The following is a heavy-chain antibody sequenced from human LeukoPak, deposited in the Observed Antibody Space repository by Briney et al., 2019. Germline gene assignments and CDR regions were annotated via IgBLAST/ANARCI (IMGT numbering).Heavy chain of an antibody. D-gene: IGHD2-2*01. CDR1: GGSISSYY. CDR2: IYYSGST. Sequence: SETLSLTCTVSGGSISSYYWSWIRQPPGKGLEWIGYIYYSGSTNYNPSLKSRVTISVDTSKNQFSLKLSSVTAADTAVYYCARAPIVVVPATTVQDAFDIWGQGTMVTVSS. J-gene: IGHJ3*02. CDR3: ARAPIVVVPATTVQDAFDI. V-gene: IGHV4-59*01.